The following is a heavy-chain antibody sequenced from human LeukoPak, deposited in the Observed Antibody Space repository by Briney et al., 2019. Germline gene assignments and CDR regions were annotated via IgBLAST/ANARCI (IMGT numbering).Heavy chain of an antibody. D-gene: IGHD1-26*01. CDR1: GFTFNTYA. J-gene: IGHJ4*02. CDR2: ISGSGRTT. Sequence: PGGSLRLSCAASGFTFNTYAMSWVRQAPGKGLEWVSGISGSGRTTYYADSVKGRFTISRDNSKNTLFVQMNSLRAEDTAVYYCARDIELSCWGQGTLVTVSS. V-gene: IGHV3-23*01. CDR3: ARDIELSC.